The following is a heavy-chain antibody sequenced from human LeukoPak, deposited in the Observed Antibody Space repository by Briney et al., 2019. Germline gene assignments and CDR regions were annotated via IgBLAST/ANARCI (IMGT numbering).Heavy chain of an antibody. J-gene: IGHJ4*02. CDR3: ANLGMVYNILTGFRRPQTDDY. CDR1: GFTFNTYG. V-gene: IGHV3-30*02. Sequence: GGSLRLSCVASGFTFNTYGMHWVRQAPGKGLEWVAFIWYDGSNKDYTDSVKGRFTISRDNSKNTLYLQMNSLRAEDTAVYYCANLGMVYNILTGFRRPQTDDYWGQGTLVTVSS. CDR2: IWYDGSNK. D-gene: IGHD3-9*01.